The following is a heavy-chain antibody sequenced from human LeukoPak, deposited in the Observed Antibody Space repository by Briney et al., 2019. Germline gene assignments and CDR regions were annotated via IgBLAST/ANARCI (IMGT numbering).Heavy chain of an antibody. V-gene: IGHV1-18*01. J-gene: IGHJ6*02. CDR3: ARDDDSSSWYSSYYYHGMDV. D-gene: IGHD6-13*01. Sequence: ASVKVSCKASGYTFTSYGISWVRQAPGQGVEWMGWISAYNGNTNYAQKLQGRVTMTTDTSTSTAYMELRSLRSDDTAVYYCARDDDSSSWYSSYYYHGMDVWGQGTTVTVSS. CDR2: ISAYNGNT. CDR1: GYTFTSYG.